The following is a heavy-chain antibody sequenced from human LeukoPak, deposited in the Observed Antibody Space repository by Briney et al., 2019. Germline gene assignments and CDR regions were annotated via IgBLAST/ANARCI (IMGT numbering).Heavy chain of an antibody. D-gene: IGHD1-26*01. V-gene: IGHV4-4*07. CDR1: GGSISSYY. Sequence: TSETLSLTCTVSGGSISSYYWSWVRQPAGKGLEWIGRIYSSGSTDYNPSLKSRVTMSVDTSKKQFSLNLRFVTAADAALYYCARMYSGTYGGIDYWGQGTLVTVSS. J-gene: IGHJ4*02. CDR3: ARMYSGTYGGIDY. CDR2: IYSSGST.